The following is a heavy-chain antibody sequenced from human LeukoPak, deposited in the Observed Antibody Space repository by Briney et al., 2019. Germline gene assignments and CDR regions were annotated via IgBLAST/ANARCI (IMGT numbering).Heavy chain of an antibody. CDR3: ARGWYSSGWSFDY. Sequence: ASVKVSCKASGYTFTSYDINWVRQATGQGLEWMGWMNPNSGNTGYAQKFQGRVTMTRNTSISTAYMELSSLRPEDTAVYYCARGWYSSGWSFDYWGQGTLVTVSS. D-gene: IGHD6-19*01. J-gene: IGHJ4*02. V-gene: IGHV1-8*01. CDR1: GYTFTSYD. CDR2: MNPNSGNT.